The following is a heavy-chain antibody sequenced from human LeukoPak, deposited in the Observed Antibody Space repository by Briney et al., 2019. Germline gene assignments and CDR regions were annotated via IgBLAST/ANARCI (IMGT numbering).Heavy chain of an antibody. V-gene: IGHV3-21*01. D-gene: IGHD6-6*01. CDR1: GFTFSSYS. Sequence: GGSLRLSCVASGFTFSSYSMNWVRQAPGKGLEWVSSISSSSSYKYYTDSVKGRFTISRDNAKNSLYLQMNSLRAEDTAVYYCARVIDTSSTPPVYWGQGTLVTVSS. J-gene: IGHJ4*02. CDR3: ARVIDTSSTPPVY. CDR2: ISSSSSYK.